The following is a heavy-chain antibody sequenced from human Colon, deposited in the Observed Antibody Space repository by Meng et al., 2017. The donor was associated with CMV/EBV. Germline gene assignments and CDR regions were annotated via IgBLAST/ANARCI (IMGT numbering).Heavy chain of an antibody. Sequence: GGSLRLSCAASGFIFSIHAMGWVRQAPGEGLEWVSSISGSGGETYYADSVKGRFTVSRDNSKKMVYLQMNSLRPEDTALYYCAKQTVVATTGAFDVWGQGTPVTVSS. CDR3: AKQTVVATTGAFDV. D-gene: IGHD2-15*01. CDR1: GFIFSIHA. J-gene: IGHJ3*01. V-gene: IGHV3-23*01. CDR2: ISGSGGET.